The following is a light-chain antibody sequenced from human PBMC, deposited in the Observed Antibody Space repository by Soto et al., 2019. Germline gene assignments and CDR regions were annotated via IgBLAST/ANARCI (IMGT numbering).Light chain of an antibody. CDR1: SSDVGAYNY. Sequence: QSVLTQPASVSGSPGQSITISCTGTSSDVGAYNYVCWYQQHPGKAPKLMIDDVTNRPSGVSSRFSGSKSRNTASLTISGLQAEDEADYYCNSYTGSSSPYVFGTGTKVTVL. V-gene: IGLV2-14*03. J-gene: IGLJ1*01. CDR2: DVT. CDR3: NSYTGSSSPYV.